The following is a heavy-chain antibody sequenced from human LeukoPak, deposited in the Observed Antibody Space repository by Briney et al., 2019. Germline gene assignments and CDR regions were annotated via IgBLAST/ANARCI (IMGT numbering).Heavy chain of an antibody. CDR1: GGSISSYY. CDR3: ARGSVGTIFGVVIIGNWFDP. D-gene: IGHD3-3*01. CDR2: IYTSGST. V-gene: IGHV4-4*07. Sequence: PSETLSLTCTVSGGSISSYYWSWIRQTAGKGLEWIGRIYTSGSTNYNPSLKSRVTMSVDTSKNQFSLKLSSVTAADTAVYYCARGSVGTIFGVVIIGNWFDPWGQGTLVTVSS. J-gene: IGHJ5*02.